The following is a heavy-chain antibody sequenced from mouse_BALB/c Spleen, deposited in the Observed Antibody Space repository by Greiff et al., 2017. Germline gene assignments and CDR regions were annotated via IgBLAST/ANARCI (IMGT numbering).Heavy chain of an antibody. CDR1: GFNIKHTY. V-gene: IGHV14-3*02. Sequence: DVQLQESGAELVKPGASVKLSCTASGFNIKHTYMHWVKQRPEQGLEWIGRIDPANGNTKYDPKFQGKATITADTSSNTAYLQLSSLTSEDTAVYYCARQLGLRGYFDYWGQGTTLTVSS. D-gene: IGHD3-1*01. J-gene: IGHJ2*01. CDR3: ARQLGLRGYFDY. CDR2: IDPANGNT.